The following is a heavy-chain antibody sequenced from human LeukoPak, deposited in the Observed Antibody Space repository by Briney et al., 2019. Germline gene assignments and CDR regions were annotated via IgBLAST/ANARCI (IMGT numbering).Heavy chain of an antibody. CDR1: GFTFSSYA. J-gene: IGHJ4*02. D-gene: IGHD6-19*01. CDR2: ISGSGGST. V-gene: IGHV3-23*01. Sequence: GGSLRLSCAASGFTFSSYAMSWVRQAPGKGLEWASAISGSGGSTYYADSVKGRFTISRDNSKNTLYLQMNSLRAEDTAVYYCAKDRSGWYSFDYWGQGTLVTVSS. CDR3: AKDRSGWYSFDY.